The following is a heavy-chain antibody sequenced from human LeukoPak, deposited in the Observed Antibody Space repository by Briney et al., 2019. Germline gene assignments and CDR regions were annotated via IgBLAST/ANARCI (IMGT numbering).Heavy chain of an antibody. D-gene: IGHD5-24*01. CDR1: GFTLSNYA. J-gene: IGHJ4*02. V-gene: IGHV3-13*01. CDR3: ARQNTPHGNFDY. CDR2: LGTAGDT. Sequence: GGSLRLSCAASGFTLSNYAMHWVRQPAGEGLEWVSALGTAGDTFYPGSVKGRFTISRDNAKKSLFLQMNSLRAEDTAVYYCARQNTPHGNFDYWGQGALVAVSS.